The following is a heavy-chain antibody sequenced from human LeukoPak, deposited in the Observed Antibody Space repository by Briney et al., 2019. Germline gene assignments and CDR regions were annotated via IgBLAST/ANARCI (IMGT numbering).Heavy chain of an antibody. CDR1: GFTFSSYE. Sequence: PGGSLRLSCAASGFTFSSYEMNWVRQAPRQGLGWGSYISSSGSTIYYADSVKGRFTITRDNAKNSLYLQMNSRSAEDTAVYYCAGDSIAAAGFDYWGQGTLVTVSS. D-gene: IGHD6-13*01. V-gene: IGHV3-48*03. CDR3: AGDSIAAAGFDY. J-gene: IGHJ4*02. CDR2: ISSSGSTI.